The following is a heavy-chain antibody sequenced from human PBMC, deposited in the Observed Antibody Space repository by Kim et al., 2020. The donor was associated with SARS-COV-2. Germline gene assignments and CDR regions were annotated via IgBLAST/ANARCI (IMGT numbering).Heavy chain of an antibody. CDR1: GGSFSGYY. J-gene: IGHJ5*02. CDR3: ARAGSGWYNWFDP. Sequence: SETLSLTCAVYGGSFSGYYWSWIRQPPGKGLEWIGEINHSGSTNYNPSLKSRVTISVDTSKNQFSLKLSSVTAADTAVYYCARAGSGWYNWFDPWGQGTLVTVSS. D-gene: IGHD6-19*01. CDR2: INHSGST. V-gene: IGHV4-34*01.